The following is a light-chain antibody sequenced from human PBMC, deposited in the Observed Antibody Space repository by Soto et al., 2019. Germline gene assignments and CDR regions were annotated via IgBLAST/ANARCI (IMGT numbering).Light chain of an antibody. CDR3: ISYASINTYV. Sequence: QSVLTQPASVSGSPGQSITISCTGTSSDVGGYDYVSWCQQHPGKTPKLMIYDVTNRPSGVSNRFSGSKSGNTASLTISGLQAEDEADYYCISYASINTYVFGTGTKVTV. J-gene: IGLJ1*01. V-gene: IGLV2-14*01. CDR1: SSDVGGYDY. CDR2: DVT.